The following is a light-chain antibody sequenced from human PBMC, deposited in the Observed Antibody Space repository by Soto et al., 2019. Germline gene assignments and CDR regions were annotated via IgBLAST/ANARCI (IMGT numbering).Light chain of an antibody. V-gene: IGKV3-11*01. Sequence: EIVLTQSPATLSLSPGERATLSCRASQSVSIYLAWYQQKPGQGPRLLIYDTSNRAAGVPARFSGGGSGTDFTLTISSLEPEDFAVYYCQQRNEWPLTFGQGTRLEIK. CDR1: QSVSIY. CDR3: QQRNEWPLT. CDR2: DTS. J-gene: IGKJ5*01.